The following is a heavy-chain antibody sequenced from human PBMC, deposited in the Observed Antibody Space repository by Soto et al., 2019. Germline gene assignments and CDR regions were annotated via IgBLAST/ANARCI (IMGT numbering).Heavy chain of an antibody. CDR3: GRDTGTSTPVGIDY. Sequence: QVQLVESGGGVVQPGRSLRLSCVASGFSFSGYGLHWVRQAPGKGLEWIAFISNDEKNDFYSDFVKGRFSVSRDNANHRLFLQMNSLRVEDTARYFCGRDTGTSTPVGIDYWGQGALVTVSP. CDR1: GFSFSGYG. V-gene: IGHV3-30*04. D-gene: IGHD1-26*01. CDR2: ISNDEKND. J-gene: IGHJ4*02.